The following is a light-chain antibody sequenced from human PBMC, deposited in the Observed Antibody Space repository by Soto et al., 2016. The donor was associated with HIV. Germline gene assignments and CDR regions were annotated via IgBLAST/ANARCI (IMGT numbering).Light chain of an antibody. CDR2: LGS. CDR1: QSLLHSYGYNY. CDR3: TQVLQTPFT. Sequence: DILMTQSPLSLSVTPGEPASISCRSSQSLLHSYGYNYLDWYVQKPGQSPQLLIYLGSNRASGVPDRFSGSGTGIDFTLKISRVEAEDVGVYYCTQVLQTPFTFGPGTKVDIK. V-gene: IGKV2-28*01. J-gene: IGKJ3*01.